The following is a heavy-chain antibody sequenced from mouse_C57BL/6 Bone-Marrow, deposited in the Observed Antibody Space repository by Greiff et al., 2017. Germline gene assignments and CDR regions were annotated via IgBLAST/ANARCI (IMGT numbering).Heavy chain of an antibody. J-gene: IGHJ2*01. CDR2: IHPSDSDT. Sequence: VQLQQPGAELVKPGASVKVSCKASGYTFTSYWMHWVKQRPGQGLEWIGRIHPSDSDTNYNQKFKGKATLTVDKSSSTAYIQLSSLTSEDSAVYYCAHLITTVVADYWGQGTTLTVSS. CDR3: AHLITTVVADY. CDR1: GYTFTSYW. D-gene: IGHD1-1*01. V-gene: IGHV1-74*01.